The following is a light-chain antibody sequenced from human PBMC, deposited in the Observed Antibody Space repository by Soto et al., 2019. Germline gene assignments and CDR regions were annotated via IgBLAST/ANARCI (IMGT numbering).Light chain of an antibody. CDR3: QQYGSSPT. Sequence: IVMTHSPATLSVSPCERATLSRRASQSVSSNLAWYQQKPGQAPRLLIYGASNRATGIPDRFSGSGSGTDFTLTISRLEPEDFAVYYCQQYGSSPTFGQGTKVDIK. V-gene: IGKV3-20*01. CDR2: GAS. J-gene: IGKJ1*01. CDR1: QSVSSN.